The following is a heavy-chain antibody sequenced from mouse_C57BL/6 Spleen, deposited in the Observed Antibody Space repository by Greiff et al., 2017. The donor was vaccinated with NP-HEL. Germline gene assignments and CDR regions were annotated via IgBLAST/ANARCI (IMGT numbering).Heavy chain of an antibody. V-gene: IGHV1-81*01. D-gene: IGHD4-1*01. CDR2: IYPRSGNT. CDR1: GYTFTSYG. J-gene: IGHJ4*01. Sequence: QVQLQQSGAELARPGASVKLSCKASGYTFTSYGISWVKQRTGQGLEWIGEIYPRSGNTYSNEKFKGKATLTADKSSSTAYMELRSLTSEDSAVYFCATNWDGEGYYYAMDYWGQGTSVTVSS. CDR3: ATNWDGEGYYYAMDY.